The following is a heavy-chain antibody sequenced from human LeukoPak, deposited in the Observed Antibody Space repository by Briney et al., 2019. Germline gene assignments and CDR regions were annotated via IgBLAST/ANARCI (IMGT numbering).Heavy chain of an antibody. CDR2: INPNSGGT. CDR3: ASAPGQWLVRKDYYYYYMDV. V-gene: IGHV1-2*02. CDR1: GYTFTSYY. Sequence: ASVKVSCKASGYTFTSYYMHWVRQAPGQGLEWMGWINPNSGGTNYAQKFQGRVTMTRDTSISTAYMELSRLRSDDTAVYYCASAPGQWLVRKDYYYYYMDVWGKGTTVTVSS. J-gene: IGHJ6*03. D-gene: IGHD6-19*01.